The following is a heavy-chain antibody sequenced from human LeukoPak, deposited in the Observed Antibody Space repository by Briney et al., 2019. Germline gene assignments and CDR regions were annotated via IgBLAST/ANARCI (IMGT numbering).Heavy chain of an antibody. V-gene: IGHV3-48*03. CDR1: GFTFSSYE. CDR2: ISSSGSTI. CDR3: ARVSRTGDFDY. Sequence: GGSLRLSRAASGFTFSSYEMNWVRQAPGKGLEWVSYISSSGSTIYYADSVKGRFTISRDNAKNSLYLQMNSLRAEDTAVYYCARVSRTGDFDYWGQGTLVTVSS. J-gene: IGHJ4*02. D-gene: IGHD5/OR15-5a*01.